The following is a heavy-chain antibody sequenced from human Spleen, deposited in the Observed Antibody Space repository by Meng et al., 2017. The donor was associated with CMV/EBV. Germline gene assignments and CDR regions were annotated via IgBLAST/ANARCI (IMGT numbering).Heavy chain of an antibody. CDR1: TFRTHY. J-gene: IGHJ1*01. CDR3: ARNYYDSSGYQYFQY. V-gene: IGHV3-72*01. D-gene: IGHD3-22*01. Sequence: TFRTHYLSWIRRAPRKGLGWVGRSGNKVDSYITEYAASVKGRFTLSRDDSKNSLYLQMNSLKTEDTAVYYCARNYYDSSGYQYFQYWGQGTLVTVSS. CDR2: SGNKVDSYIT.